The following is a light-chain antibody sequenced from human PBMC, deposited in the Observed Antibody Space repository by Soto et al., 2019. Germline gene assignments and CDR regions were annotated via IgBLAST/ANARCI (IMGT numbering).Light chain of an antibody. V-gene: IGLV8-61*01. CDR2: STN. J-gene: IGLJ3*02. CDR1: AGSVSTSYY. CDR3: VLYMGSGFWV. Sequence: QTVVTQVPSFSVSPGGTVTLTCGLSAGSVSTSYYPSWYQQTPGQAPRTLIYSTNTRSSGVPDRFSGSILGNKAALTITGAQADDESDYYCVLYMGSGFWVFGGGTKLTVL.